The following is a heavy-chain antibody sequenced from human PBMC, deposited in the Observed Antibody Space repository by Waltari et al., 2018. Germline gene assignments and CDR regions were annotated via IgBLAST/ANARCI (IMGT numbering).Heavy chain of an antibody. D-gene: IGHD3-3*01. Sequence: QVQLPESGPGLVKPSETLSLTCAVSGYSISSGYYLGWIRQPPGKGLEWIGGIYHSGSTYYNPSLKSRVTISVDTSKNQFSLKLSSVTAADTAVYYCARADDFWSAYTGGAFDIWGQGTMVTVSS. J-gene: IGHJ3*02. CDR2: IYHSGST. CDR1: GYSISSGYY. V-gene: IGHV4-38-2*01. CDR3: ARADDFWSAYTGGAFDI.